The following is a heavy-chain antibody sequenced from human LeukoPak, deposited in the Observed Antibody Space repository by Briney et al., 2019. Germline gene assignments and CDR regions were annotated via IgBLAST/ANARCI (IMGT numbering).Heavy chain of an antibody. CDR1: GFTFSSYA. J-gene: IGHJ4*02. V-gene: IGHV3-74*01. Sequence: GGSLRLSCAASGFTFSSYAMSWVRQAPGKGLVWVSRINTDGTTTNYADSVKGRFTISRDNAKNTLYLQMNSLRAEDTAVYYCARDVVADRTYWGQGTLVTVSS. CDR3: ARDVVADRTY. D-gene: IGHD2-21*01. CDR2: INTDGTTT.